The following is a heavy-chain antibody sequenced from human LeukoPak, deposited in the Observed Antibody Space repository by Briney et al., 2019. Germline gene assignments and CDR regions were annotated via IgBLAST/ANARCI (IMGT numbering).Heavy chain of an antibody. Sequence: GGSLTLSCAASGFTFSGSAMHWVRQASGKGLEWVGRIRSKANNYATAYAASVKGRFTISRDDSKNTAYLQMNSLKTEDTAVYFCTRVLATDLDYWGQGTLVTVSS. CDR2: IRSKANNYAT. D-gene: IGHD5-12*01. CDR1: GFTFSGSA. V-gene: IGHV3-73*01. J-gene: IGHJ4*02. CDR3: TRVLATDLDY.